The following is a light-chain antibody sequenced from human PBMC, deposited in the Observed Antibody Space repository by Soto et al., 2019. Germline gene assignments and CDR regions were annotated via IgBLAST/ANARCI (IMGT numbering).Light chain of an antibody. CDR1: QSISSY. V-gene: IGKV1-39*01. J-gene: IGKJ1*01. CDR2: AAS. Sequence: DIKVTHSPSSLSASVGDRVTITWLASQSISSYLNWYQQKPGKAPKLLIYAASSLQSGVPSRFSGSGSGTDFTLTISSLQPEDFATYYCQQSYSTTWTFGQGTKVDI. CDR3: QQSYSTTWT.